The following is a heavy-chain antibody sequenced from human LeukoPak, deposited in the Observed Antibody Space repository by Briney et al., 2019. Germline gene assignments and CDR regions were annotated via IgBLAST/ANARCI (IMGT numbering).Heavy chain of an antibody. V-gene: IGHV3-30*18. CDR3: AKRGDSSGYAFDI. CDR2: LSYDGSNK. Sequence: PGGSLRLSCAASGFTFSSYGMHWVRQAPGKGLEWVAALSYDGSNKYYADSVKGRFTISRDNSKNTLYLQMNSLRAEDTAVYYCAKRGDSSGYAFDIWGRGTMVTVSS. CDR1: GFTFSSYG. D-gene: IGHD3-22*01. J-gene: IGHJ3*02.